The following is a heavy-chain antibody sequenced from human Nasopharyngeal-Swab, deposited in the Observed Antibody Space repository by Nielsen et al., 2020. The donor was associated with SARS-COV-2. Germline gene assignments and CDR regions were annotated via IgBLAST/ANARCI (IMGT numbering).Heavy chain of an antibody. D-gene: IGHD3-22*01. J-gene: IGHJ4*02. CDR3: ARDHSYYDSNGYYFDY. V-gene: IGHV4-59*01. CDR1: GGSISTYY. CDR2: IHPSGTP. Sequence: SEPLSLTFTVSGGSISTYYWSWIRQPPGKGLEWIGYIHPSGTPNYNPSLKSRVTMSVDTSKNQFSLMLTSVIAADTAVYYCARDHSYYDSNGYYFDYWGLGTLVTVSS.